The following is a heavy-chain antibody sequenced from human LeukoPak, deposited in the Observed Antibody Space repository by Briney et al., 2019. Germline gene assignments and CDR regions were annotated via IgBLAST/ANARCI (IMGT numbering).Heavy chain of an antibody. CDR2: ISSSGTNI. CDR3: ARNLADV. V-gene: IGHV3-48*03. CDR1: GFTFRNYE. Sequence: GGSLRLSCAASGFTFRNYEMNWVRQAPGKGLEWVSYISSSGTNIKYADSVRGRFTISRDNAKNSLYPQMNSLRAEDTAVYYCARNLADVWGQGTTVTVSS. J-gene: IGHJ6*02.